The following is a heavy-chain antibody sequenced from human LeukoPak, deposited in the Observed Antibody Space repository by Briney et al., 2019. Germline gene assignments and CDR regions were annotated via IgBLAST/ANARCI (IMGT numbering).Heavy chain of an antibody. V-gene: IGHV3-74*01. D-gene: IGHD3-22*01. CDR2: CNSDGSIT. Sequence: GGSLRLSCAASGFTFSNYWMHWVRQGPGKGLVWVSRCNSDGSITSYADSVKGRFTISRDNAKNTLYLQMNSLRAEDTAVYYCARGGYYYDSSGQFDEYLHYWGQGTLVTVSS. CDR1: GFTFSNYW. J-gene: IGHJ1*01. CDR3: ARGGYYYDSSGQFDEYLHY.